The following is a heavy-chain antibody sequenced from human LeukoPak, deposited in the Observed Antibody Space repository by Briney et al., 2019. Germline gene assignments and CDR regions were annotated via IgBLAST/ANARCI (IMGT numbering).Heavy chain of an antibody. Sequence: GGSLRLSCAASGFTFSSYAMHWVRQAPGKGLEWVAVILSDGSKEFYTDSVKGRFTISRDNSKNTLYLQLNSLRVEDTAVYYCAKNRGAGSHYYYHMNVWGKGTTVTVSS. CDR1: GFTFSSYA. CDR3: AKNRGAGSHYYYHMNV. J-gene: IGHJ6*03. CDR2: ILSDGSKE. V-gene: IGHV3-30*04. D-gene: IGHD1-26*01.